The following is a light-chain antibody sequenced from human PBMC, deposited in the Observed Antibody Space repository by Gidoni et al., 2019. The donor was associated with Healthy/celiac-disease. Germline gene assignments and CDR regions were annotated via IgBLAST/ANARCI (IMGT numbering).Light chain of an antibody. CDR1: QSVSSRD. Sequence: EIVLTHTPGTLSLSPGERATLSCRASQSVSSRDLAWYQQKPGQAPRLLIYGASSRATGIPDRFSGSGSGTDFTLTISRLESEDFAVYYCQQYGSSPSFGGGTKVEIK. CDR3: QQYGSSPS. J-gene: IGKJ4*01. V-gene: IGKV3-20*01. CDR2: GAS.